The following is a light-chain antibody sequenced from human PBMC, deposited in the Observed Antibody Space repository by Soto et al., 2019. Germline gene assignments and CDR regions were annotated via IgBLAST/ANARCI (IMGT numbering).Light chain of an antibody. CDR1: QAVNTR. Sequence: EIVLTQSPATLSSFPGDRVTLSCRASQAVNTRLAWYQHKPGQAPRLLIYLASNRAAGVPARFSGSGSGTDFTLTISNVEHEDVAVYYCHQRQSWPRTFGQGTTVDIK. CDR3: HQRQSWPRT. J-gene: IGKJ1*01. CDR2: LAS. V-gene: IGKV3-11*01.